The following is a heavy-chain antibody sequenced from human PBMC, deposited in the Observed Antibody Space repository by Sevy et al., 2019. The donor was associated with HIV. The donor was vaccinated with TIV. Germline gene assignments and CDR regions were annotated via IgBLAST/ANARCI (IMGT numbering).Heavy chain of an antibody. D-gene: IGHD2-8*01. CDR1: GFTFSSSW. Sequence: GGSLRLSCAASGFTFSSSWMSWVRQPPGKGLEWVANIKQDGSGEYYVDSVKGRFTISRDNAKNSLYLQMNSLRAEDTALYFCAREREDGDFDYWGQGTLVTVSS. V-gene: IGHV3-7*01. CDR2: IKQDGSGE. J-gene: IGHJ4*02. CDR3: AREREDGDFDY.